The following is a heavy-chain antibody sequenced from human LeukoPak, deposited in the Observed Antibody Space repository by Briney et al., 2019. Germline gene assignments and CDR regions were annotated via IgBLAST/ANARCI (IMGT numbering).Heavy chain of an antibody. Sequence: GESLKISCKGSGFTFTTYSFAWVRQMPGKGLEWMGIIYPGDSDTRYSPSFQGQVTISADKSISTAYLQWSSLKASDTAMYYCATLGDFWSGLYYFDYWGQGTLVTVSS. CDR2: IYPGDSDT. CDR1: GFTFTTYS. CDR3: ATLGDFWSGLYYFDY. V-gene: IGHV5-51*01. J-gene: IGHJ4*02. D-gene: IGHD3-3*01.